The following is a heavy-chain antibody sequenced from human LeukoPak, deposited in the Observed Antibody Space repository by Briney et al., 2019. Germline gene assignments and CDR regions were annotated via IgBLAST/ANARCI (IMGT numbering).Heavy chain of an antibody. CDR1: GFTVSSKY. CDR2: FYSGGST. D-gene: IGHD6-19*01. CDR3: ARGPGWNYFDY. J-gene: IGHJ4*02. Sequence: GGSLRLSCAAFGFTVSSKYMSWARQAPGKGLEWVSVFYSGGSTYYADSVKGRFTISRDNSKNTLYFQMNSLRAEDTAVYYCARGPGWNYFDYWGQGTLVTVSS. V-gene: IGHV3-66*01.